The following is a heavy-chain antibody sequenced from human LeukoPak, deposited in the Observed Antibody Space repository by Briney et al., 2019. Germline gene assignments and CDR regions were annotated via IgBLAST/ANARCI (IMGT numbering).Heavy chain of an antibody. CDR3: ARRGAKWYGSGSYPLAGIDY. CDR1: GYSFTSYW. D-gene: IGHD3-10*01. J-gene: IGHJ4*02. Sequence: GESLKVSCKGFGYSFTSYWIGWVRQMPGKGLEWMGIIYPGDSDTRYSPSFQGQVTISADKSISTAYLQWSGLKASDTAMYYCARRGAKWYGSGSYPLAGIDYWGQGTLVTVSS. CDR2: IYPGDSDT. V-gene: IGHV5-51*01.